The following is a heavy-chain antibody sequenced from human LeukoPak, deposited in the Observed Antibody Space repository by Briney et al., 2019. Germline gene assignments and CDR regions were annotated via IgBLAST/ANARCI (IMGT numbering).Heavy chain of an antibody. J-gene: IGHJ1*01. V-gene: IGHV1-69*06. D-gene: IGHD1-14*01. Sequence: SVKVSCKASGGTFSSYAISWVRQAPGQGLEWMGGIIPIFGTANYAQKFQGRVTITADKSTSTAYMELSSLRSEDTAVYYCARDYTIAVGTTTYLQHWGQGTLVTVSS. CDR2: IIPIFGTA. CDR3: ARDYTIAVGTTTYLQH. CDR1: GGTFSSYA.